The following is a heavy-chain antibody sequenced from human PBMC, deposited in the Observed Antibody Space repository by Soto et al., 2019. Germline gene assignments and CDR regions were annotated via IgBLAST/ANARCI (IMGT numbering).Heavy chain of an antibody. D-gene: IGHD3-9*01. CDR2: MNPNSGNT. Sequence: ASVKVSCKASGYTFTSYDINWVRQATGQGLEWMGWMNPNSGNTGYAQKFQGRVTMTRNTSISTAYMELSSLRSEDTAVYYCARGGPNPYYDILTGYYSSPNWFDPWGQGTLVTVSS. CDR1: GYTFTSYD. CDR3: ARGGPNPYYDILTGYYSSPNWFDP. J-gene: IGHJ5*02. V-gene: IGHV1-8*01.